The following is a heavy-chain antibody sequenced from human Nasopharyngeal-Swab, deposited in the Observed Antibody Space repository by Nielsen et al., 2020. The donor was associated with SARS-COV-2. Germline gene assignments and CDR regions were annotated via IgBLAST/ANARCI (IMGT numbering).Heavy chain of an antibody. CDR1: GFTFSSYG. CDR2: ISYDGSNK. Sequence: GESLKISCAASGFTFSSYGMHWVRQAPGKGLEWVAVISYDGSNKYYADSVKGRFTISRDNSKNTLYLQMNSLRAEDTAVYYCAGPSWSSLIYGMDVWGQGTMVTVSS. CDR3: AGPSWSSLIYGMDV. V-gene: IGHV3-30*03. J-gene: IGHJ6*02. D-gene: IGHD6-13*01.